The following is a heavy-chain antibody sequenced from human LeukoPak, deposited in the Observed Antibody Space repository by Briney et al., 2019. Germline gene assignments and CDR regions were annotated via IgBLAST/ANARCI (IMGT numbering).Heavy chain of an antibody. V-gene: IGHV3-7*01. CDR3: AREGIVVMGAPTDDAFDI. J-gene: IGHJ3*02. CDR1: GITLSSYF. CDR2: IKQDGSDK. Sequence: GGSLRLSCAASGITLSSYFMSWVRQAPGKGLEWVANIKQDGSDKFYVDSVKGRFTISRDNAKNSLFLQMNSLRAEDTAVYYCAREGIVVMGAPTDDAFDIWGQGTMVTVSS. D-gene: IGHD2-15*01.